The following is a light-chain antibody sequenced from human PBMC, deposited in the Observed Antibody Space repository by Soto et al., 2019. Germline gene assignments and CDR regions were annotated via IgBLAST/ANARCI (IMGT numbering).Light chain of an antibody. CDR1: QGISSY. Sequence: DIQLTQSPSFLSASVGDRVTITCRASQGISSYLAWYQQKPGKAPKLLIYAASTLQSGVPSRFSGSGSGTEFTLTISSLQPEDFSIYYCQQLNSYPPTFGQGTRLDIK. V-gene: IGKV1-9*01. J-gene: IGKJ5*01. CDR3: QQLNSYPPT. CDR2: AAS.